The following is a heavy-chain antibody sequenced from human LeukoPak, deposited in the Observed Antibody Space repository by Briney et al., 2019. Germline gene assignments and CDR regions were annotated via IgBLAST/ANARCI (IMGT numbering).Heavy chain of an antibody. D-gene: IGHD6-13*01. V-gene: IGHV4-34*01. J-gene: IGHJ4*02. Sequence: SETLSLTCAVYGXSFSGYYWSWIRQPPGKGLEWIGEINHSGSTNYNPSLKSRVTISVDTSKDQFSLKLSSVTAADTAVYYCARGLRIAAAGFDYWGQGTLVTVSS. CDR1: GXSFSGYY. CDR3: ARGLRIAAAGFDY. CDR2: INHSGST.